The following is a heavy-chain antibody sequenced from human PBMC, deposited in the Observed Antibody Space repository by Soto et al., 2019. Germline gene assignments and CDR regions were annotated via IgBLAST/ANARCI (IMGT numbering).Heavy chain of an antibody. D-gene: IGHD3-3*01. J-gene: IGHJ3*02. CDR1: GGSISSSSYY. Sequence: SETLSLTCTVSGGSISSSSYYWGWIRQPPGKGLEWIGSIYYSGSTYYNPSLKSRVTISVDTSKNQFSLKLSSVTAADTAVYYCARQVWSGYYTGGAFDIWGQGTMVTVSS. CDR2: IYYSGST. V-gene: IGHV4-39*01. CDR3: ARQVWSGYYTGGAFDI.